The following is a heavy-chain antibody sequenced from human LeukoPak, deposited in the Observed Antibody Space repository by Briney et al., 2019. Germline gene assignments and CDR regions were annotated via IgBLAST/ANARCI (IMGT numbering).Heavy chain of an antibody. J-gene: IGHJ5*02. CDR2: IHHSGNT. CDR3: ARVNPARWFDP. Sequence: PSETLSLTCAVYGGSFSDYFWSWIRQSPGKGLEWIGEIHHSGNTNYKPSLKSRVTISVDTSKNQFSLKLTSVTAADTAVYYCARVNPARWFDPWGQGTLVTVSS. CDR1: GGSFSDYF. D-gene: IGHD6-6*01. V-gene: IGHV4-34*01.